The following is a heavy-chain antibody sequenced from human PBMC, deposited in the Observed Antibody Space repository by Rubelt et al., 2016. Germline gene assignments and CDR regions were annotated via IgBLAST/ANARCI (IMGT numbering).Heavy chain of an antibody. J-gene: IGHJ4*02. V-gene: IGHV4-31*03. D-gene: IGHD3-22*01. Sequence: QVQLQESGPGLVKPSQTLSLTCTVSGGSISSGGYYWSWIRQHPGKGLEWIGYIYYRGSTYYNPSLNSRVTITVETSKNQFSLKLSSVTAADTAVYYCARGDYDSSGYPDYWGQGTLVTVSS. CDR1: GGSISSGGYY. CDR2: IYYRGST. CDR3: ARGDYDSSGYPDY.